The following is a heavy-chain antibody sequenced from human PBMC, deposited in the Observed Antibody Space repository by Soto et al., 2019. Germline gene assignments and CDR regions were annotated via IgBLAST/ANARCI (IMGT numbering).Heavy chain of an antibody. J-gene: IGHJ4*02. Sequence: QVQLVESGGGVVQPGRSLRLSCAASGFTFSSYAMHWVRRAPARGLGGVAVISYDGSNKYYADSVKGRFTISRDNSKNTLYLQMNSLRAEDTAVYYCARDRIVPAAYYFDYWGQGTLVTVSS. CDR1: GFTFSSYA. V-gene: IGHV3-30-3*01. CDR2: ISYDGSNK. CDR3: ARDRIVPAAYYFDY. D-gene: IGHD2-2*01.